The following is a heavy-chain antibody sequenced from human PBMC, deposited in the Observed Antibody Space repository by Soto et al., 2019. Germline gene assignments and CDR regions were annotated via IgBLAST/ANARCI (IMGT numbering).Heavy chain of an antibody. CDR3: ARDEGPGMVYATPPGY. J-gene: IGHJ4*02. Sequence: GXSVKVSCKASGYTFTSYAMHWVRQAPVQRLEWMGWINAGNGNTKYSQKFQGRVTITRDTSASTAYMELSSLRSEDTAVYYCARDEGPGMVYATPPGYWGQGTLVTVSS. D-gene: IGHD2-8*01. CDR2: INAGNGNT. V-gene: IGHV1-3*01. CDR1: GYTFTSYA.